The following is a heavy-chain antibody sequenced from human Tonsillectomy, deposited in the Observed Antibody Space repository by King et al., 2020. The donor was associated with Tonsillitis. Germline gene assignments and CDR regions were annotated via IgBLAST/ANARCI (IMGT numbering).Heavy chain of an antibody. J-gene: IGHJ4*02. D-gene: IGHD5-18*01. CDR3: ARGYTYGSLDY. CDR2: IIPLFGIT. CDR1: GGTFSNYA. V-gene: IGHV1-69*01. Sequence: QLVQSGAEVKKPGSSVKVSCKASGGTFSNYAISWVRQAPGQGLEWMGEIIPLFGITNYAQKFQGTVTITADESTTTAYMELNSLKSGDTAIYYCARGYTYGSLDYWGQGTLVTASS.